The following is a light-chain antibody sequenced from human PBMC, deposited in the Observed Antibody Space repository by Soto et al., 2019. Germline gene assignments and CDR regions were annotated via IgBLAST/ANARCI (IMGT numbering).Light chain of an antibody. CDR1: QSVSQSVSSK. J-gene: IGKJ1*01. CDR3: QQYGSSSWT. CDR2: GAS. Sequence: EIVMTQSPATLSVSPGERVTLSCRASQSVSQSVSSKLAWYQQKPGRAPRLLIYGASTRATGIPDRSSGSGSGTDFTLTISRLEPEDFAVYYCQQYGSSSWTFGQGTKVDNK. V-gene: IGKV3-20*01.